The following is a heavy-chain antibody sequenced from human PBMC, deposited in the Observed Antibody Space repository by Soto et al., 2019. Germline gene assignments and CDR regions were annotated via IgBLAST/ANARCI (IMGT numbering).Heavy chain of an antibody. CDR1: GGSISNNNYS. CDR2: IYYSGST. V-gene: IGHV4-39*01. CDR3: ARQGITMIVVVVADNWFDP. J-gene: IGHJ5*02. Sequence: SETLSLTCSVSGGSISNNNYSWGWIRQPPGKALEWIGSIYYSGSTYYNPSLKSRVTISVDTSRNQFSLKLNSVTAADTAGYYCARQGITMIVVVVADNWFDPWGQGTLVTVSS. D-gene: IGHD3-22*01.